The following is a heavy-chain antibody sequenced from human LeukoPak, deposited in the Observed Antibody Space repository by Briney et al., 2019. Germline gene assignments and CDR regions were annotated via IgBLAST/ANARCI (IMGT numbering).Heavy chain of an antibody. J-gene: IGHJ3*02. CDR2: IYTSGST. CDR3: ARSSGWYGVAFDI. Sequence: PSETLSLTCTVSGGSISSGSYYWSWIRQPAGKGLEWIGRIYTSGSTNYNPSLKSRVTISVDTSKHQFSLKLSSVTAADTAVYYCARSSGWYGVAFDIWGQGTMVSVSS. CDR1: GGSISSGSYY. V-gene: IGHV4-61*02. D-gene: IGHD6-19*01.